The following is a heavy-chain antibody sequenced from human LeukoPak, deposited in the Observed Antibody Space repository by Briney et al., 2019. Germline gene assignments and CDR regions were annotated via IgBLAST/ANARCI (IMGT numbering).Heavy chain of an antibody. J-gene: IGHJ4*02. Sequence: ASVKVSCKVSGYTFTDYYMHWVQQAPGKGLEWMGLVDPEDGETIYAEKFQGRVTITADTSTDTAYMELSSLRSEDTAVYYCAREGVYYDSSGYDPRYWGQGTLVTVSS. D-gene: IGHD3-22*01. CDR1: GYTFTDYY. CDR2: VDPEDGET. V-gene: IGHV1-69-2*01. CDR3: AREGVYYDSSGYDPRY.